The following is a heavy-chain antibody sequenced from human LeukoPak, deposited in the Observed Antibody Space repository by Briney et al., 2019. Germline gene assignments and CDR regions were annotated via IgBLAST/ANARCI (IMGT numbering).Heavy chain of an antibody. CDR2: ISGSGGST. CDR3: ANWIFGVALDY. J-gene: IGHJ4*02. Sequence: GGPLRLSCAASGFTFSSYAMSWVRQAPGKGLEWVSAISGSGGSTYYADSVKGRFTISRDNSKNTLYLQMNRLRAEDTDVYYCANWIFGVALDYWGQGTLVTVSS. V-gene: IGHV3-23*01. D-gene: IGHD3-3*01. CDR1: GFTFSSYA.